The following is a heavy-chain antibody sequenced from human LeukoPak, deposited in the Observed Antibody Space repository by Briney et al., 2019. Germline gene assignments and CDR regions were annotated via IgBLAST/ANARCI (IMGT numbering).Heavy chain of an antibody. V-gene: IGHV3-23*01. D-gene: IGHD6-13*01. Sequence: TGGSLRLSCADSGFTCSSYAMSWVRQAPGKVLEWVSAISGSGGSTYYADSVKGRFTISRDNSKNTLYLQMNSLRAEDTAVYYCAKDNAAADDYWGQGTLVTVSS. CDR1: GFTCSSYA. CDR3: AKDNAAADDY. J-gene: IGHJ4*02. CDR2: ISGSGGST.